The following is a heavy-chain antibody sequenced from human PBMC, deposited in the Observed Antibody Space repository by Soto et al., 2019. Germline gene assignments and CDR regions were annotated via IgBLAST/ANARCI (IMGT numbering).Heavy chain of an antibody. D-gene: IGHD6-19*01. Sequence: QVQLVQSGAEEKKPGASVKVSCKASGYTFTSYAMHWVRQAPGQRHEGMGWINAGNGNTKYSQKCQGRVTITRDTSASTDYMELSSLRSEDTAVYYDARSQCIAVADYWGQGNLVTDSS. CDR2: INAGNGNT. CDR3: ARSQCIAVADY. V-gene: IGHV1-3*05. J-gene: IGHJ4*02. CDR1: GYTFTSYA.